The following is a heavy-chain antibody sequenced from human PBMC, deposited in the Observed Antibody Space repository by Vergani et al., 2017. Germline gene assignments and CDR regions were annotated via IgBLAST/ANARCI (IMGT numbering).Heavy chain of an antibody. CDR2: IGTAGDT. V-gene: IGHV3-13*01. Sequence: EVQLVESGGGLVQPGGSLRLSCAASGFTFSSYAIHWVRQATGKGLEWVSAIGTAGDTYYPGSVKGRFTISRENAKNSLYLQMNSLRAGDAAIYYCARAVSSTVGDRPGYWGQGTLVSVSS. CDR1: GFTFSSYA. J-gene: IGHJ4*02. CDR3: ARAVSSTVGDRPGY. D-gene: IGHD4-23*01.